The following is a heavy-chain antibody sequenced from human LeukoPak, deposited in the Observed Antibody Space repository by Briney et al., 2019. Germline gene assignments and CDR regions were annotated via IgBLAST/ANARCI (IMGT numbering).Heavy chain of an antibody. V-gene: IGHV3-7*01. CDR1: GFTFNRYW. J-gene: IGHJ2*01. CDR2: IKQDGSAK. Sequence: GGSLRLSCAASGFTFNRYWMSWVRQAPGKELQWVANIKQDGSAKYYVDSVKGRFTISRDNAKNSLYLQMNSLRAEDTAVYYCAGSDTIGYSPREWDYWYFDLWGRGTLVTVSS. D-gene: IGHD3-22*01. CDR3: AGSDTIGYSPREWDYWYFDL.